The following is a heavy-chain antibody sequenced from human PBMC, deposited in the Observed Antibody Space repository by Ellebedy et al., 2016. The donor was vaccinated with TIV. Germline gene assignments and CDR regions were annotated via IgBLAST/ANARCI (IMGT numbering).Heavy chain of an antibody. CDR3: ARQYEDSSTSYIDF. Sequence: AASVKVSCKTSGYNFITSDINWVRQAAGQGLQWMGWMDPDTGKTGYAQKFQGRVAMTRNTSTSTAYMELRSLRSDDTAVYFCARQYEDSSTSYIDFWGQGTPVIVSS. J-gene: IGHJ4*02. CDR1: GYNFITSD. CDR2: MDPDTGKT. V-gene: IGHV1-8*01. D-gene: IGHD2/OR15-2a*01.